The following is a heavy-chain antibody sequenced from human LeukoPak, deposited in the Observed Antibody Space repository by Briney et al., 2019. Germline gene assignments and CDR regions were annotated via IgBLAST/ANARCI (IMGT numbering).Heavy chain of an antibody. CDR3: AKDRLLDYYFDY. Sequence: GFLRLSCVASGFTFSSYAMSWVRPAPGKGLEWVSAISGSGGSTYYADSMKGRFTISRDNSKNTLYLQMNSLRAEDTAVYYCAKDRLLDYYFDYWGQGTLVTVSS. V-gene: IGHV3-23*01. CDR2: ISGSGGST. CDR1: GFTFSSYA. J-gene: IGHJ4*02. D-gene: IGHD6-25*01.